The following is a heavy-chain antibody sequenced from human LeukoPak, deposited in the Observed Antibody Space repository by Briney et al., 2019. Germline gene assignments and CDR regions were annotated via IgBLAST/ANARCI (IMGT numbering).Heavy chain of an antibody. D-gene: IGHD4-23*01. CDR1: GLTFSSYW. V-gene: IGHV3-33*08. CDR2: IWYDGSNK. J-gene: IGHJ4*02. Sequence: GGSLRLSCAASGLTFSSYWMSWVRQAPGKGLEWVAVIWYDGSNKYYADSVKGRFTISRDNSKNTLYLQMNSLRAEDTAVYYCARDRYGANSPFDYWGQGTLVTVSS. CDR3: ARDRYGANSPFDY.